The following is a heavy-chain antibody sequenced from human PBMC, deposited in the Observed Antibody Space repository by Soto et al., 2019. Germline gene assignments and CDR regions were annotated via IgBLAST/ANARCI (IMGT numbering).Heavy chain of an antibody. CDR1: GFTFSDHY. Sequence: EAQLVESGGGLVQPGGSLTLSCAVSGFTFSDHYMEWVRQAPGKGLEWVARSRNKAKSYTTDYAASVKGRFTVSRDLSMNSLYLQMNNLKTEDTAVYYCSRMEGGWGQGTLVTVSS. V-gene: IGHV3-72*01. CDR3: SRMEGG. CDR2: SRNKAKSYTT. J-gene: IGHJ4*02. D-gene: IGHD1-26*01.